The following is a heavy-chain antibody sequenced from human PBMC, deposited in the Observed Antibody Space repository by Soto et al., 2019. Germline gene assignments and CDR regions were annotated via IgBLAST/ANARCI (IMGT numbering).Heavy chain of an antibody. D-gene: IGHD2-15*01. V-gene: IGHV3-11*01. CDR3: ARGKSIFYGMDV. CDR1: GFTFSDYY. CDR2: ISSSGTII. J-gene: IGHJ6*02. Sequence: PGGSLRLSCAASGFTFSDYYISWIRQAPGKGLEWVSYISSSGTIIYHADSVKGRFTISRDNAKNSLFLQMNSLRAEDTAVYYCARGKSIFYGMDVWGQGTTVPVSS.